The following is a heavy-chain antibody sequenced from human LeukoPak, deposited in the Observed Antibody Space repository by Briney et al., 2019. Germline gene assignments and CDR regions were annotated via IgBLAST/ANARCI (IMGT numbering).Heavy chain of an antibody. J-gene: IGHJ6*03. V-gene: IGHV1-8*01. Sequence: ASVKVSCKASGYTFINYDINWVGQATGQGLEWMGWMTPNSGNTGYAQKFQGRVTMTRNTSISTAYMELRSLRSEDTAVYYCARGGSFDSLLLGHYYMDVWGKGTTVTISS. CDR2: MTPNSGNT. CDR1: GYTFINYD. D-gene: IGHD3-9*01. CDR3: ARGGSFDSLLLGHYYMDV.